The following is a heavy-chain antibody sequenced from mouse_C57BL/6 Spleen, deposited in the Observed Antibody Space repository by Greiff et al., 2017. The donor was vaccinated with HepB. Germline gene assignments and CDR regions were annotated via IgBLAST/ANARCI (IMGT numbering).Heavy chain of an antibody. Sequence: QVQLKQSGAELVKPGASVKISCKASGYAFSSYWMNWVKQRPGKGLEWIGQIYPGDGDTNYNGKFKGKATLTADKSSSTAYMQLSSLTSEDSAVYFCAREGGITTVVPYYFDYWGQGTTLTVSS. J-gene: IGHJ2*01. CDR3: AREGGITTVVPYYFDY. V-gene: IGHV1-80*01. CDR2: IYPGDGDT. D-gene: IGHD1-1*01. CDR1: GYAFSSYW.